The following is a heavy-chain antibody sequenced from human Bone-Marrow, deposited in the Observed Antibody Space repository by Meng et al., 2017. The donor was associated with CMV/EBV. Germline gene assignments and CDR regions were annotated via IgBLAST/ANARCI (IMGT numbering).Heavy chain of an antibody. J-gene: IGHJ6*02. D-gene: IGHD3-10*01. Sequence: SETLSLTCTVSGGSISTHYWSWIRQSPEKGVEWIGYIYHSGSTNYNPSLNSRVSMFIDASRNQFFLNLNSVTAADTAVYYCARGEDWFGELNGMDVWGQGTTVTVSS. V-gene: IGHV4-59*11. CDR2: IYHSGST. CDR3: ARGEDWFGELNGMDV. CDR1: GGSISTHY.